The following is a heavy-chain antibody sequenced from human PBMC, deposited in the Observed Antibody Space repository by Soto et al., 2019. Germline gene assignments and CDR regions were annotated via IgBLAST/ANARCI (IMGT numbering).Heavy chain of an antibody. Sequence: GGSLKISCKASGYIFTTYLIGWGRQMPGKGLEWMGVIYPSDFDTRYSPSFQGQVTISADKSITTAYLQWSSLKASDTAMYYCVRPYGMDVWGQGTMVTVS. V-gene: IGHV5-51*01. J-gene: IGHJ6*02. CDR1: GYIFTTYL. CDR2: IYPSDFDT. CDR3: VRPYGMDV.